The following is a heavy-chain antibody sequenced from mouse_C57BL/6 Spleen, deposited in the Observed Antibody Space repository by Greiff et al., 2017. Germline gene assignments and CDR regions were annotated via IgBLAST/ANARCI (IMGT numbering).Heavy chain of an antibody. Sequence: EVQLVESGGGLVKPGGSLKLSCAASGFTFSSYAMSWVRQTPEKRLEWVATISAGGSCTYYPDNVKGRFTISRDNAKNNLYLQMSHLTSEDAAMDYCSSDVKCDRFAYWGQGTLVTVSA. D-gene: IGHD1-3*01. CDR1: GFTFSSYA. CDR2: ISAGGSCT. J-gene: IGHJ3*01. V-gene: IGHV5-4*01. CDR3: SSDVKCDRFAY.